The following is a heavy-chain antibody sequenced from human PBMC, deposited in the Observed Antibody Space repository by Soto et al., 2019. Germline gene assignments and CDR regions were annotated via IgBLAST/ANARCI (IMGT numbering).Heavy chain of an antibody. J-gene: IGHJ4*02. D-gene: IGHD2-21*01. CDR3: ARVYCGGYCFSGGDFDY. V-gene: IGHV1-18*01. CDR1: GYTFTTFG. Sequence: QVQLVQSGTEEKKAGSSVRVSCKTSGYTFTTFGISWIRQAPGQGPAWFAWIRVYNGETNYAKKAQGRVTGSTDTLTTTAYLELRSLRPDDTAVYYCARVYCGGYCFSGGDFDYWGQGTLVTVSP. CDR2: IRVYNGET.